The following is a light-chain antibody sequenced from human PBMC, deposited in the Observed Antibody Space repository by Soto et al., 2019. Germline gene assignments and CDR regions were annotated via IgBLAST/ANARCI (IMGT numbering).Light chain of an antibody. V-gene: IGKV3-11*01. J-gene: IGKJ4*01. Sequence: EIVLTQSPATLSLSPGERATLSCRASQRVDIYLAWYQQKPGQAPRLLIYDASNRAAGIPTRFSGSGSGTVCTLTIIRLETEEFAVYFCQQRKNWPPLTFGGRTKVEV. CDR1: QRVDIY. CDR3: QQRKNWPPLT. CDR2: DAS.